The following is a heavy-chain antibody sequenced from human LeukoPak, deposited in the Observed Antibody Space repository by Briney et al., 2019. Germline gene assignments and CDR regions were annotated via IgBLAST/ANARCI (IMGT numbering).Heavy chain of an antibody. CDR1: RGSLSDYF. CDR2: ITYSADT. D-gene: IGHD3-3*01. J-gene: IGHJ4*02. Sequence: SETLSLTCTVSRGSLSDYFWTWMRQSPGKGLEWIGHITYSADTNYNPSLKSRVTISVDTSTRQFSLKLSSVTTADTAVYYCARARSVEVPAGLLHDSWGQGTLVTVSS. V-gene: IGHV4-59*01. CDR3: ARARSVEVPAGLLHDS.